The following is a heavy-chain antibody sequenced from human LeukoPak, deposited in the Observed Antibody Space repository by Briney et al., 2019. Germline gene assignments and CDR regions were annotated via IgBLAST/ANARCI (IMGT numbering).Heavy chain of an antibody. V-gene: IGHV1-2*02. CDR1: GYSYSDYY. D-gene: IGHD5-12*01. CDR3: ARLAEFHSGYHD. Sequence: GASVKVSCKTSGYSYSDYYMHWVRQAPGQGLEWMGWINPNSGGTNYAQKFQGRVTMTRDTSISTAYMELSRLRSDDTAVYYCARLAEFHSGYHDWGQGTLVTVSS. CDR2: INPNSGGT. J-gene: IGHJ4*02.